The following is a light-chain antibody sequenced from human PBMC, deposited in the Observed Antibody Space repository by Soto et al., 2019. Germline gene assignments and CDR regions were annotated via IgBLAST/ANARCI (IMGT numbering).Light chain of an antibody. CDR1: QGISRY. V-gene: IGKV1-9*01. J-gene: IGKJ1*01. CDR2: TAS. CDR3: QQLNSYPPT. Sequence: DIPLTQSPSFLSASVGDRVTITCRASQGISRYLAWYQQKPGKAPKLLISTASTLQSGVPSRFSGSGSGTEFTLTVSSLQPEDFVTYYCQQLNSYPPTFGQGTKVEI.